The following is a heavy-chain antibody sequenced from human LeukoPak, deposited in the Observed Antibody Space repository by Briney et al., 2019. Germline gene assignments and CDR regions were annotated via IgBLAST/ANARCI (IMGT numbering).Heavy chain of an antibody. D-gene: IGHD3-10*01. Sequence: PGGSLRLSCAASGFTFSSYWMSWVRQAPGKGLEWVANIKQDGSEEYYVDSVKGRFTISRDNAKNSLYLQMNSLRAEDTAVYYCARDPYGSGSYGDYWGQGTLVTVSS. CDR2: IKQDGSEE. CDR1: GFTFSSYW. V-gene: IGHV3-7*05. J-gene: IGHJ4*02. CDR3: ARDPYGSGSYGDY.